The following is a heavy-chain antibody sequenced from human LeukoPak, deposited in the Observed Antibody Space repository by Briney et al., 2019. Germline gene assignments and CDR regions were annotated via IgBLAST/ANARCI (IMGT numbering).Heavy chain of an antibody. D-gene: IGHD6-13*01. Sequence: ASVKVSCKASGYTFTSNYIHWVRQAPGQGLEWMGMIYPRDGSTSYAQKFQGRVTVTRDTSTSPVHMELSGVSSEDTAVYYCARVQAGPHFDYWGQGTLVTVSS. CDR2: IYPRDGST. V-gene: IGHV1-46*01. J-gene: IGHJ4*02. CDR1: GYTFTSNY. CDR3: ARVQAGPHFDY.